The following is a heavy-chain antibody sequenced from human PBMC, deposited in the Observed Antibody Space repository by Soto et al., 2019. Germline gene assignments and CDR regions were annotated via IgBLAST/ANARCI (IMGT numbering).Heavy chain of an antibody. Sequence: QVQLVQSGAEMKKPGSSVKVSCKVSGDSFSSYAISWVRQAPGEGLEWVGGIIPIFETANYAQNFQGRVTITAVESTTTAYLEVTRLIPQDTAVFYCAATDSSSWQHEYWGQGTLITVSS. J-gene: IGHJ4*02. CDR2: IIPIFETA. CDR3: AATDSSSWQHEY. CDR1: GDSFSSYA. D-gene: IGHD6-13*01. V-gene: IGHV1-69*01.